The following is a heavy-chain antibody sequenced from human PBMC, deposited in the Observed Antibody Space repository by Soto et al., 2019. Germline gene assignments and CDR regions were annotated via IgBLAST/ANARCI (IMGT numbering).Heavy chain of an antibody. V-gene: IGHV3-23*01. CDR3: TRLRGYSGYDSADY. Sequence: PGGSLRLSCAASGFMFNIYFISWVRQAPGKGLEWVSSISGRGDDTYYADSVKGRFTISKDNSESTVYLQMDSLRAEDTAMYYCTRLRGYSGYDSADYWGLGTLVTVSS. J-gene: IGHJ4*02. D-gene: IGHD5-12*01. CDR1: GFMFNIYF. CDR2: ISGRGDDT.